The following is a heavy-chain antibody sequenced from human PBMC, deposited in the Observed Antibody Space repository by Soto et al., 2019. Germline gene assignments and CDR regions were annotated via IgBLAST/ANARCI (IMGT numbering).Heavy chain of an antibody. CDR3: ARHHTDIVVVPAAIEGGYYYYGMDV. V-gene: IGHV4-34*01. CDR2: INHSGST. CDR1: GGSFSGYY. Sequence: KTSETLSLTCAVYGGSFSGYYWSWIRQPPGKGLEWIGEINHSGSTNYNPSLKSRVTISVDTSKNQFSLKLSSVTAADTAVYYCARHHTDIVVVPAAIEGGYYYYGMDVWGQGTTVTVSS. D-gene: IGHD2-2*02. J-gene: IGHJ6*02.